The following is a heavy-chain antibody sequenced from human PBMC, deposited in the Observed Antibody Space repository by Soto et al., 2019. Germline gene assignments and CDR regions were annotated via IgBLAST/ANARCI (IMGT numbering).Heavy chain of an antibody. Sequence: SETLSLTCTVSGGSVSSGSYYCSWIRQPPGKGLEWIGYISYSVSTKYNPSLKSRVTMSVHSSKNQFSLKLSSVTAADTAVYYWARDQSGSYYGFDYWAQGTLVTVSS. J-gene: IGHJ4*02. D-gene: IGHD1-26*01. CDR2: ISYSVST. CDR3: ARDQSGSYYGFDY. V-gene: IGHV4-61*01. CDR1: GGSVSSGSYY.